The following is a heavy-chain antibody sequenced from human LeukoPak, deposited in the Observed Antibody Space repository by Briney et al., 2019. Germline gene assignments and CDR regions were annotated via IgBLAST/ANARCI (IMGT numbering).Heavy chain of an antibody. D-gene: IGHD2-21*01. V-gene: IGHV4-4*07. CDR1: GGSISSYY. J-gene: IGHJ4*02. CDR3: GRGTYCGSDCYSFEY. Sequence: SETLSLTCIVSGGSISSYYWNWIRQSAGKGLEWIGRFYSSVSTDYNPSLKRRVTMSVDTSKNQFSLKLSSVTAADTAVYYCGRGTYCGSDCYSFEYWGQGTLVTVSS. CDR2: FYSSVST.